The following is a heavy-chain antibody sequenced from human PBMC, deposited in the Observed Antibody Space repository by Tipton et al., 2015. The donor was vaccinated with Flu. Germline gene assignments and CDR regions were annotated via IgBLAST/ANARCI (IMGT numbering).Heavy chain of an antibody. CDR1: GDSIGSDYY. Sequence: TLSLTCSVSGDSIGSDYYWAWIRQPPGKGLEWIGRIYTSGSTNYNPSLKSRVTISVDTSKNQFSLKLSSVTAADTAVYYCARGLAAAGQKDYWGQGTLVTVSS. CDR3: ARGLAAAGQKDY. V-gene: IGHV4-38-2*01. CDR2: IYTSGST. J-gene: IGHJ4*02. D-gene: IGHD6-13*01.